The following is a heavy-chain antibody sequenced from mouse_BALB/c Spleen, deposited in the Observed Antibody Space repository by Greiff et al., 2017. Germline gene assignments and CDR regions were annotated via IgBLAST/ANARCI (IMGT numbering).Heavy chain of an antibody. J-gene: IGHJ1*01. D-gene: IGHD2-3*01. Sequence: VQLQQSGPELVRPGSSVKISCKASGYAFSSYWMNWVKQRPGQGLEWIGQIYPGDGDTNYNGKFKGKATLTADKSSSTAYMQLSSLTSEDSAVYFCARSYDGYFDVWGAGTTVTVSS. CDR1: GYAFSSYW. CDR3: ARSYDGYFDV. CDR2: IYPGDGDT. V-gene: IGHV1-80*01.